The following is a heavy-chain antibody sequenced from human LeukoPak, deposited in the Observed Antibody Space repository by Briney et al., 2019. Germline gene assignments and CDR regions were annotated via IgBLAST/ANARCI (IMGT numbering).Heavy chain of an antibody. CDR3: ARWAVAATSDYFDY. CDR2: INPNSGGT. D-gene: IGHD2-15*01. J-gene: IGHJ4*02. V-gene: IGHV1-2*02. CDR1: VYTFTGYY. Sequence: ASVKVSCKASVYTFTGYYMHWVRQAPGQGLEWMGWINPNSGGTNYAQKFQGRVTMTRDTSISTAYMELSRLRSDDTAVYYCARWAVAATSDYFDYWGQGTLVTVSS.